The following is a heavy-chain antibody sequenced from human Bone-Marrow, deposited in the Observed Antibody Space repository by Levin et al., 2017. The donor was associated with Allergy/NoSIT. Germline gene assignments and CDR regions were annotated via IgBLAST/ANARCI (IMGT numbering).Heavy chain of an antibody. CDR3: ARGGLSLGFTERRVNWFDP. Sequence: SETLSLTCTVSGGSISSAGYYWTWIRQHPGKGLEWIGHIYYSGRTYYNPSLQSRVSLSVDTSKNQLFLNVSSVTAADTAMYYCARGGLSLGFTERRVNWFDPWGQGTPVSVSS. D-gene: IGHD6-25*01. CDR1: GGSISSAGYY. J-gene: IGHJ5*02. V-gene: IGHV4-31*03. CDR2: IYYSGRT.